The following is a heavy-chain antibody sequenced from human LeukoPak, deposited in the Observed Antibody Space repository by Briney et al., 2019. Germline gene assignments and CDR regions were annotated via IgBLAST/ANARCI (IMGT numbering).Heavy chain of an antibody. Sequence: ASVKVSCKASGYTFTSYDINWVRQATGQGLEWMGWMNPNSGNTGYAQKFQGRVTMTRNTSISTAYMELSSLRSEDTAVYYCARGLSRVYGSGTLSSGYMDVWGKGTTVTVSS. CDR1: GYTFTSYD. CDR2: MNPNSGNT. J-gene: IGHJ6*03. V-gene: IGHV1-8*01. D-gene: IGHD3-10*01. CDR3: ARGLSRVYGSGTLSSGYMDV.